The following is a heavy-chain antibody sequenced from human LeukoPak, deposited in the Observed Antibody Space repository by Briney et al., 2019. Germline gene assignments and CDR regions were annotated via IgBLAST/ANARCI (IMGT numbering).Heavy chain of an antibody. V-gene: IGHV3-48*01. CDR2: ISSSSSTI. CDR3: ARVAEDDFWSGYYYFDY. J-gene: IGHJ4*02. Sequence: GGSLRLSCAASGFTFSSYSMNWVRQAPGKGLEWVSYISSSSSTIYYADSVKGRFTISRDNAKNSLYLQMNSLRAEDTAVYYCARVAEDDFWSGYYYFDYWGQGTLVTVSS. CDR1: GFTFSSYS. D-gene: IGHD3-3*01.